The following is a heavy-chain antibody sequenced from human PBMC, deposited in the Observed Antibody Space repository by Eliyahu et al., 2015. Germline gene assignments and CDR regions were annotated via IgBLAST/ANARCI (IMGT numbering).Heavy chain of an antibody. J-gene: IGHJ4*02. V-gene: IGHV3-9*01. CDR1: GFRFEDFG. CDR3: AKESGRWAEGALR. Sequence: EVRLVESGGGLVXPGRSXRXSXXASGFRFEDFGMHWVRQAPGKGLEWVSGISWNTNSIAYADSVKGRFTISRDNAKRSLYLQMSSLRIEDTALYYCAKESGRWAEGALRWGQGTLVTVSS. D-gene: IGHD4-23*01. CDR2: ISWNTNSI.